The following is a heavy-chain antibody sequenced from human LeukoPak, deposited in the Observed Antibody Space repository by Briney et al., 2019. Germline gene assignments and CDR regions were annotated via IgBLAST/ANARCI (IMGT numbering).Heavy chain of an antibody. CDR1: GGSFSGYY. D-gene: IGHD6-13*01. V-gene: IGHV4-34*01. CDR3: ATTPREYSSTWYYFDH. J-gene: IGHJ4*02. Sequence: SETLSLTCVVYGGSFSGYYWSWIRQPPGKGLEWIGEINHSGSTNYNPSLKSRVTISVDTSKNQFSLKLSSVTAADTAVYYCATTPREYSSTWYYFDHWGQGILVTVSS. CDR2: INHSGST.